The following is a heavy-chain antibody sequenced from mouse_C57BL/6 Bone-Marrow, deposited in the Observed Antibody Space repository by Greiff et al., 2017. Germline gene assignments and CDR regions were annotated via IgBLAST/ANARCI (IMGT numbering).Heavy chain of an antibody. CDR2: IDPENGDT. Sequence: VTLKESGAELVRPGASVKLSCTASGFNIKDDYMHWVKQRPEQGLEWIGWIDPENGDTEYASQFQGKATITADTASNTSYLQLSSLTSVDTAVYYCTNYYGSSDYWGQGTTLTVSS. V-gene: IGHV14-4*01. J-gene: IGHJ2*01. CDR1: GFNIKDDY. CDR3: TNYYGSSDY. D-gene: IGHD1-1*01.